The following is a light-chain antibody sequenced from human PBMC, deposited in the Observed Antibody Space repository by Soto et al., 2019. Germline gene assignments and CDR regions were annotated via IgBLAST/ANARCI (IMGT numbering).Light chain of an antibody. Sequence: QSVLTQPPSVSGAPGQRVTISCTGSSSNIGAGYDVHWYQQLPGTAPKLLIYGNSNRPSGVPDRFSGSKSGTSASLAITGLQADDEADYYCQSYDSSLGDSKVFGGGTKLTVL. CDR2: GNS. CDR1: SSNIGAGYD. J-gene: IGLJ3*02. V-gene: IGLV1-40*01. CDR3: QSYDSSLGDSKV.